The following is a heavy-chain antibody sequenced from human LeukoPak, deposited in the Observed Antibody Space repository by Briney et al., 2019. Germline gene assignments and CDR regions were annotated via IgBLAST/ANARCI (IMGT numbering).Heavy chain of an antibody. CDR1: GGSISSSSYY. CDR2: IYYSGST. V-gene: IGHV4-39*07. Sequence: SETLSLTCTVSGGSISSSSYYWGWIRQPPRKGLEWIGSIYYSGSTYYNPSLKSRVTISVDTSKNQFSLKLSSVTAADTAVYYCARDREGLLWFGEGDYYYYMDVWGKGTTVTVSS. CDR3: ARDREGLLWFGEGDYYYYMDV. D-gene: IGHD3-10*01. J-gene: IGHJ6*03.